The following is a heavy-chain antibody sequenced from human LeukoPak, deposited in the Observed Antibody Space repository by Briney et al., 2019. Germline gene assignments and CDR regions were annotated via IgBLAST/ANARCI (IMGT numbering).Heavy chain of an antibody. CDR2: IRQDASEK. D-gene: IGHD2-21*01. V-gene: IGHV3-7*01. Sequence: PGGSLGPSCEASGFTFISHWMSWVRQGPGKGLEWVANIRQDASEKYYVDSVKGRFTISRDNAKNSLYLQMNSLRAEDTAVYYCARNGDCADDYWGQGTLVTVSS. CDR1: GFTFISHW. J-gene: IGHJ4*02. CDR3: ARNGDCADDY.